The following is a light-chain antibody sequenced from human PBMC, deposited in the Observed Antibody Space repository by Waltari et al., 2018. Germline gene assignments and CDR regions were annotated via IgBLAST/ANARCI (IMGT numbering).Light chain of an antibody. CDR2: VIN. V-gene: IGLV1-40*01. Sequence: QSVLTQPPSVSGAPGQRVTISCTGSSSNIGAGYDVNWYQLLPGTAPKIRLYVINNRPSGVPDRVSGSRSATSASLAISGLQAEDEAYYYCQSSDSTLYGVVFGGGTKLTVL. CDR1: SSNIGAGYD. CDR3: QSSDSTLYGVV. J-gene: IGLJ2*01.